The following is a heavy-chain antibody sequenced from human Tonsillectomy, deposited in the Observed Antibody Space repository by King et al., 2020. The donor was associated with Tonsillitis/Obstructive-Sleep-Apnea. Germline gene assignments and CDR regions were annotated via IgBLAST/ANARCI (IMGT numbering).Heavy chain of an antibody. CDR3: ARMSPSHLGY. J-gene: IGHJ4*02. D-gene: IGHD5/OR15-5a*01. CDR2: INSDGCST. Sequence: VQLVESGGGLVQPGGCLRLSCAGSGFTFSSYWMHWGRQAPGKGLGWVSRINSDGCSTSYADSVKGRFTISRDNAKNTLYLQMNSLRAEDTAVYYCARMSPSHLGYWGQGTLVTVSS. CDR1: GFTFSSYW. V-gene: IGHV3-74*01.